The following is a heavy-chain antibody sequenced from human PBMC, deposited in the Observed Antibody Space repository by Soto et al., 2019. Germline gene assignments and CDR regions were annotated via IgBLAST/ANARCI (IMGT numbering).Heavy chain of an antibody. CDR2: IYWDDDK. CDR1: GFSLSTSGVG. V-gene: IGHV2-5*02. CDR3: AHRDGDSPSGWYFDL. D-gene: IGHD4-17*01. J-gene: IGHJ2*01. Sequence: QITLKESGPTLVKPTQTLTLTCTFSGFSLSTSGVGVGWIRQPPGKALEWLALIYWDDDKRYSPSLNSRLTITKDTSKNQVVLTMTNMDPVGTATYYFAHRDGDSPSGWYFDLWGRGTLLTVSS.